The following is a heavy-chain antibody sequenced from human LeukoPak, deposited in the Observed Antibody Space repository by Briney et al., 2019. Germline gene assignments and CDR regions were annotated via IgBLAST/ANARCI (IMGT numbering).Heavy chain of an antibody. D-gene: IGHD3-3*01. CDR1: GFSFSSYG. Sequence: QTGGSLRLSCAGSGFSFSSYGMNWVRQAPGKGLEWVSTISDSGGIIHYADSVKGRFTLSRDNSKNTMYLQMNSLRAEDTAIYYCAKLLWSAKTFDYWGQGTLVTVSS. CDR3: AKLLWSAKTFDY. V-gene: IGHV3-23*01. CDR2: ISDSGGII. J-gene: IGHJ4*02.